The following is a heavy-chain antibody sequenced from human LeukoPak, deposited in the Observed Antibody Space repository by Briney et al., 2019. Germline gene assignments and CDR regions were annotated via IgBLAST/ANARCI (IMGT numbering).Heavy chain of an antibody. D-gene: IGHD3-10*01. CDR1: GGSISSSSYY. J-gene: IGHJ4*02. Sequence: SDTLSLTYTVSGGSISSSSYYWGWIRQPPGKGLEWIGSIYYSGSTYYNPSLKSRVTISVDTSKNQFSLKLSSVTAADTAVYYCARTRYYYNSRSYGAPYYFDYWGQGTLVTVSS. CDR2: IYYSGST. V-gene: IGHV4-39*01. CDR3: ARTRYYYNSRSYGAPYYFDY.